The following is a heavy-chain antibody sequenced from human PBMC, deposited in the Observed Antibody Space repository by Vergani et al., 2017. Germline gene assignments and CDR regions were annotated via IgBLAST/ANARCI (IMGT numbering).Heavy chain of an antibody. CDR3: ARQDIGGSGSYQVHYYYGMDV. D-gene: IGHD3-10*01. Sequence: QVQLQESGPGLVKPSQTPSLTCTVSGSSISSGSYYWSWIRQPAGKGLEWIGRIYTSGSTNYNPSLKSRVTISVDTSKNQFSLKLSSVTAADTAVYYCARQDIGGSGSYQVHYYYGMDVWGQGTTVTVSS. CDR2: IYTSGST. V-gene: IGHV4-61*02. CDR1: GSSISSGSYY. J-gene: IGHJ6*02.